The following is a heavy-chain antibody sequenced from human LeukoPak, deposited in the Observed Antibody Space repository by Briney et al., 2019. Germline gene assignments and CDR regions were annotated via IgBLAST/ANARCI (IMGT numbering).Heavy chain of an antibody. D-gene: IGHD4-17*01. CDR1: GFTFSDYY. CDR2: ISSSGSTI. V-gene: IGHV3-11*01. CDR3: AKDPPGAVTTSPDAFDI. J-gene: IGHJ3*02. Sequence: GGSLRLSCAASGFTFSDYYMSWIRQAPGKGLEWVSYISSSGSTIYYADSVKGRFTISRDNAKNSLYLQMNSLRAEDTAVYYCAKDPPGAVTTSPDAFDIWGQGTMVTVSS.